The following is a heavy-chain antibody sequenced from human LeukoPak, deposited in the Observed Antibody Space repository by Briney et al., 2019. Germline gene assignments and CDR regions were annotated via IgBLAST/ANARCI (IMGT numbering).Heavy chain of an antibody. Sequence: SVKVSCKASGYTFTGYYMHWVRQAPGQGLGWMGWINPNSGGTNYTQKFQGRVTMTRDTSISTAYMELSRLRSDDTAVYYCARVIAVAQGDWFDPWGQGTLVTVSS. J-gene: IGHJ5*02. CDR3: ARVIAVAQGDWFDP. V-gene: IGHV1-2*02. CDR2: INPNSGGT. D-gene: IGHD6-19*01. CDR1: GYTFTGYY.